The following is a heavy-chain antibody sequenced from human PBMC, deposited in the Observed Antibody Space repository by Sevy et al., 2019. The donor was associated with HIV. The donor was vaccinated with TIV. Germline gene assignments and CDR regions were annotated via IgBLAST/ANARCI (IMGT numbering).Heavy chain of an antibody. V-gene: IGHV1-8*01. CDR3: ARYYYVSSGYYDYNGMDV. J-gene: IGHJ6*02. CDR2: MNSNSGNT. CDR1: GYTFTSYD. D-gene: IGHD3-22*01. Sequence: ASVKVSCKASGYTFTSYDINWVRQATGQGLEWMGWMNSNSGNTGYAQKFQGTVTMTRNTSISTAYMELSSLRSEDTAVYYCARYYYVSSGYYDYNGMDVWGQGTTVTVSS.